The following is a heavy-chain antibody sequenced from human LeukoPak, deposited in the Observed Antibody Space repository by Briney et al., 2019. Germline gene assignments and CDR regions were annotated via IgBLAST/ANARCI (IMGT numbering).Heavy chain of an antibody. J-gene: IGHJ4*02. CDR1: GGTFSSYA. D-gene: IGHD6-19*01. V-gene: IGHV1-69*13. CDR3: ARDVAGTSDY. Sequence: VASVKVSCKASGGTFSSYAISWVRQAPGQGLEWMGGIISIFGTANYAQKFQGRVTITADESTSTAYMELSSLRSEDTAVYYCARDVAGTSDYWGQGTLVTVSS. CDR2: IISIFGTA.